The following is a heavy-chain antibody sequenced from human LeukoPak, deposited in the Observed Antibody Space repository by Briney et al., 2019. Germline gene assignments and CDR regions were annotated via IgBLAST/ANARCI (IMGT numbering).Heavy chain of an antibody. V-gene: IGHV3-15*01. CDR1: GFTFSNAW. D-gene: IGHD3-22*01. Sequence: GGSLRLSCAASGFTFSNAWMSWVRQAPGKGLEWVGRIKSKADGGTTDYAAPVKGRFTISRDDSKNTLYLQMNSLKTEDTAVYYCTATPNYYDSSGYYYLLDYWGQGTLVSVSS. CDR2: IKSKADGGTT. J-gene: IGHJ4*02. CDR3: TATPNYYDSSGYYYLLDY.